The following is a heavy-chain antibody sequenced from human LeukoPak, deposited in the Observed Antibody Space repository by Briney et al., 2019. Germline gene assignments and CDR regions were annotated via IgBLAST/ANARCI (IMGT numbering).Heavy chain of an antibody. V-gene: IGHV4-59*08. Sequence: SETLSLTCTVSGGSISSYYWSWIRQPPGKGLEWIGYIYCSGSTNYNPSLKSRVTISVDTSKNQFSLKLSSVTAADTAVYYCARHIPYYGTDVWGQGTTVTVSS. CDR1: GGSISSYY. CDR3: ARHIPYYGTDV. CDR2: IYCSGST. J-gene: IGHJ6*02.